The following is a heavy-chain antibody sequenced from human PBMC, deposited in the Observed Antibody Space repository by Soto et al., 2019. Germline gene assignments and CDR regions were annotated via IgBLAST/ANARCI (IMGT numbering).Heavy chain of an antibody. CDR1: GFSFDKSG. CDR2: ISYNSVVI. Sequence: EVQLVESGGGLVQPGRSLRLSCEASGFSFDKSGMHWVREIPGKGLEWVSGISYNSVVINYVDSVKGRFTLFRDNAKNSLFLQMNTLRPADKGLYYCKKKVNCFQIWGQGKTVTV. CDR3: KKKVNCFQI. J-gene: IGHJ3*02. V-gene: IGHV3-9*01.